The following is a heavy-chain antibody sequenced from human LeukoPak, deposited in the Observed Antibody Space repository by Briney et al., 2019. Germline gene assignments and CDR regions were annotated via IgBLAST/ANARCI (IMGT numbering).Heavy chain of an antibody. CDR3: ATAIYYYDSSGYSSAFDI. D-gene: IGHD3-22*01. Sequence: ASVKVSCKTSGYTFTSYGISWVRQAPGQGLEWMGWISAYNGNTNYAQKLQGRVTMTTDTSTSTAYMELRSLRSDDTAVYYCATAIYYYDSSGYSSAFDIWGQGTMVTVSS. J-gene: IGHJ3*02. CDR2: ISAYNGNT. CDR1: GYTFTSYG. V-gene: IGHV1-18*01.